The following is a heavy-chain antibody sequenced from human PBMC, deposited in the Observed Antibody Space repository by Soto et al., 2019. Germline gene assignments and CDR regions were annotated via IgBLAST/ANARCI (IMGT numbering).Heavy chain of an antibody. D-gene: IGHD3-22*01. CDR1: GFTFSSYS. J-gene: IGHJ5*02. Sequence: GGSLRLSCAASGFTFSSYSINLFRHAPCKGLEWVSSISSSSSYIYYADSVKGRFTISRDNAKNSLYLQMNSLRAEDTAVYYCARDLFYYDSSGSENWFDPWGQGTLVTVSS. V-gene: IGHV3-21*01. CDR2: ISSSSSYI. CDR3: ARDLFYYDSSGSENWFDP.